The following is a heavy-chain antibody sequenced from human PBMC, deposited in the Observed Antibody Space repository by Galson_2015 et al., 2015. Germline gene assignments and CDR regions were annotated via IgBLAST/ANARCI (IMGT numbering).Heavy chain of an antibody. CDR1: GFTFSSYD. Sequence: SLRLSCAASGFTFSSYDMHWVRQATGKGLEWVSAIGTAGDTYYPGSVKGRFTISRENAKNSLYLQMNSLRAGDTAVYYCARGYCSSTSCHPNSPNDAFDIWGQGTMVTVSS. CDR3: ARGYCSSTSCHPNSPNDAFDI. J-gene: IGHJ3*02. D-gene: IGHD2-2*01. CDR2: IGTAGDT. V-gene: IGHV3-13*01.